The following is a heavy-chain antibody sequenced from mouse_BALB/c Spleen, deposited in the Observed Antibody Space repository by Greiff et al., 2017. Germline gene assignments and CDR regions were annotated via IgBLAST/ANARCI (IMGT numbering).Heavy chain of an antibody. J-gene: IGHJ4*01. V-gene: IGHV14-1*02. CDR2: IDPENGNT. CDR1: GFNIKDYY. CDR3: ARYYRYDYYAMDY. Sequence: VQLQQSGAELVRPGALVKLSCKASGFNIKDYYMHWVKQRPEQGLEWIGWIDPENGNTIYDPKFQGKASITADTSSNTAYLQLSSLTSEDTAVYYCARYYRYDYYAMDYWGQGTSVTVSS. D-gene: IGHD2-14*01.